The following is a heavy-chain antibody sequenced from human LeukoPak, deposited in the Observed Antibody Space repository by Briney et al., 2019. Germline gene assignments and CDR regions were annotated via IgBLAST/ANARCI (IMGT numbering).Heavy chain of an antibody. J-gene: IGHJ4*02. Sequence: PSETLSLTCTVSGGSISSYYWSWIRQPPGKGLEWIGYIYYSGSTNYNPSLKSRVTISVDTSKNQFSLKLSSVTAADTAVYYCARGVMITFGGVIAPPYYFDYWGQGTLVTVSS. CDR1: GGSISSYY. CDR2: IYYSGST. CDR3: ARGVMITFGGVIAPPYYFDY. V-gene: IGHV4-59*12. D-gene: IGHD3-16*02.